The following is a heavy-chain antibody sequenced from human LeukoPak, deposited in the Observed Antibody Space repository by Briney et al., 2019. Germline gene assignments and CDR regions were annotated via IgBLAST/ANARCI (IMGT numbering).Heavy chain of an antibody. Sequence: GGSLRHSWEASGFTFSSYSMNWGRQAPGKELEWVSSISSSSSYIYYADSVKGRFTISRDNAKNSLYLQMNSLRAEDTAVYYCARGPTVPRVNFDYWGQGTLVTVSS. CDR3: ARGPTVPRVNFDY. CDR1: GFTFSSYS. D-gene: IGHD3-3*01. CDR2: ISSSSSYI. J-gene: IGHJ4*02. V-gene: IGHV3-21*01.